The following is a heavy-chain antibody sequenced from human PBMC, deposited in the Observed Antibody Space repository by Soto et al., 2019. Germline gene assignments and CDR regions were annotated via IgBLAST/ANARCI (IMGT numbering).Heavy chain of an antibody. D-gene: IGHD3-10*01. Sequence: QVQLVQSGAEVKKPGASVKVSCKASGYTFTSYGISWVRQAPGQGLEWMGWISAYNGNTNYAQKLQGRVTMTTVSSAGTAYVELGSLSSDDTAVYSGATEMRQVYGSGRQSNYWGQGTLVTVSS. J-gene: IGHJ4*02. CDR2: ISAYNGNT. CDR1: GYTFTSYG. CDR3: ATEMRQVYGSGRQSNY. V-gene: IGHV1-18*01.